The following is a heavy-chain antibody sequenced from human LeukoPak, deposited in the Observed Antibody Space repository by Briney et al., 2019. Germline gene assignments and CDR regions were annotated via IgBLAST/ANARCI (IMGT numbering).Heavy chain of an antibody. V-gene: IGHV3-74*01. Sequence: GGSLRLSCADSGFTFSSHWMHWVRQAPGKGLEWVSRIKYDASSTSYADSVKGRFTISRDNAKNTLHLQMNSLRAEDTAVYYCARGGTYAYYQDYWGQGTLVTVSS. CDR2: IKYDASST. J-gene: IGHJ4*02. CDR3: ARGGTYAYYQDY. CDR1: GFTFSSHW. D-gene: IGHD1-26*01.